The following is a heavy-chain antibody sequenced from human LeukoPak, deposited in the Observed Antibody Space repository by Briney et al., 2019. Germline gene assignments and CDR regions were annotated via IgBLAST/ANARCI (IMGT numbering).Heavy chain of an antibody. CDR3: ARSNSGYDSGDY. Sequence: SETLSLTCSVSGGSIDDYYWSWIRQTPGKGLVWIGSMVHSGGTNYNPSLKRRVSISVDTSKSQFSLKLTSVTAADTAVYYCARSNSGYDSGDYWGQGTLVTVSS. CDR2: MVHSGGT. D-gene: IGHD5-12*01. V-gene: IGHV4-59*01. CDR1: GGSIDDYY. J-gene: IGHJ4*02.